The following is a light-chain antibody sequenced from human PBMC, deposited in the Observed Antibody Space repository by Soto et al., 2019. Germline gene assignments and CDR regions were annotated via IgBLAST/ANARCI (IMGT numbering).Light chain of an antibody. CDR3: SSSTSNYFYV. CDR2: GVS. CDR1: GSDGGGYNY. Sequence: QSALAQPASVSGSPGQSIAISCTGSGSDGGGYNYVSWYQQHPGKAPKLIIYGVSHRPSGVPTRFSASRYAYTASLTISGLQAEDEADYYCSSSTSNYFYVFGAGTKVTVL. J-gene: IGLJ1*01. V-gene: IGLV2-14*01.